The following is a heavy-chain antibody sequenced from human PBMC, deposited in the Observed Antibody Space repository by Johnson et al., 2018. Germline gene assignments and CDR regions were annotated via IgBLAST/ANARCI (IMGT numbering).Heavy chain of an antibody. Sequence: VQLVQSGGGLLHTGGSXRLSCTASAFPFSPFRMNWVRQAPGKGLERVSYIWGRSVFIFYADSGKGRVTISRDNAKNSLYLQINSLRDEDTAVYYCARDKSYAFDIWGQGTMVTVSS. J-gene: IGHJ3*02. CDR2: IWGRSVFI. CDR3: ARDKSYAFDI. CDR1: AFPFSPFR. V-gene: IGHV3-48*02.